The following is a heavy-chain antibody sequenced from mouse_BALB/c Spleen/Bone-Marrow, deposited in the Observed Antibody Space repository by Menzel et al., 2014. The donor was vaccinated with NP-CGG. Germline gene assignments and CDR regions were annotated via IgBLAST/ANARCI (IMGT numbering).Heavy chain of an antibody. D-gene: IGHD1-1*01. V-gene: IGHV1-9*01. CDR1: GYTSSSYW. Sequence: VQLQQSGAELMKPGASVKISCKATGYTSSSYWIEWVKPRPGHGLEWIGEILPGSGSTIYNEKFKGKATFTADTSSNTAYMQLSSLTSEDSAVYYCAREDYYGSSYFDYWGQGTTLTASS. CDR2: ILPGSGST. J-gene: IGHJ2*01. CDR3: AREDYYGSSYFDY.